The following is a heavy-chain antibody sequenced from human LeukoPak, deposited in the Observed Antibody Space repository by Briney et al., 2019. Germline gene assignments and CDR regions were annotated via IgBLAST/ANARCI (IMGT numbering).Heavy chain of an antibody. V-gene: IGHV4-39*01. CDR2: FYYSGST. Sequence: KPSETLSLTCIVSGDSISSSSYYWGWIRQPPGKGLEWIGSFYYSGSTYYNPSLKRRVTISVDTSKNQFSLKLNSVTAADTSVYFCARHSLPRVAVKYWGQGTLVTVSS. CDR1: GDSISSSSYY. D-gene: IGHD6-19*01. J-gene: IGHJ4*02. CDR3: ARHSLPRVAVKY.